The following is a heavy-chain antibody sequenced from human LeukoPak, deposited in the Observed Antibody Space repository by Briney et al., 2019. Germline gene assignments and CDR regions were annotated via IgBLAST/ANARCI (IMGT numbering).Heavy chain of an antibody. V-gene: IGHV3-23*01. D-gene: IGHD2-2*01. CDR3: AKASRRYCSSTSCSYFGY. CDR1: GFTFSSYA. Sequence: GGSLRLSCAASGFTFSSYAMSWVRQAPGKGLEWVSAISGSGGSTYYADSVKGRFTISRDNSKNTLYLQMNSLRAEDTAVYYCAKASRRYCSSTSCSYFGYWGQGTLVTVSS. J-gene: IGHJ4*02. CDR2: ISGSGGST.